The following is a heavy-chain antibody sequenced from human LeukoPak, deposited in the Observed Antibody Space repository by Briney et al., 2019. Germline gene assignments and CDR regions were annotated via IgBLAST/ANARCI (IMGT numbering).Heavy chain of an antibody. V-gene: IGHV3-49*03. CDR2: IASKACGGTA. CDR3: ARYTTTSRYNYYGMDV. CDR1: GFTFGDYA. D-gene: IGHD1-1*01. Sequence: GGSLRLSCTASGFTFGDYAMSWFRQAPGKGLEWVGYIASKACGGTAEYAASVKGRFTISRGDSKSIAYLQLNSLKTEDTAVYYCARYTTTSRYNYYGMDVWGQGTTVTVSS. J-gene: IGHJ6*02.